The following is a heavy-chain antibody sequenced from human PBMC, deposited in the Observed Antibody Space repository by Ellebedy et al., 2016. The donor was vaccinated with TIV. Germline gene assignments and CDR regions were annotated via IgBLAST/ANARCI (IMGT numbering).Heavy chain of an antibody. V-gene: IGHV1-8*01. CDR2: MNPNSGNT. J-gene: IGHJ4*02. CDR3: ERGGYYYGSATYYPLDF. D-gene: IGHD3-10*01. Sequence: AASVKVSCKASGYTFTTYDINWVRQASGQGLEWMGWMNPNSGNTGYAQRFQGRVAMTRNTSINTAYMELTSLRSDDTAVYFCERGGYYYGSATYYPLDFWGPGTLVTVSS. CDR1: GYTFTTYD.